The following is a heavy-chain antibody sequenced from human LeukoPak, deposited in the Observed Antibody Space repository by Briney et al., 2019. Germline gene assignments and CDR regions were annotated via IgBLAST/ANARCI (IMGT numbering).Heavy chain of an antibody. Sequence: PSETLSLTCTVSGNSISSGYYWGWIRQSPGKGLEWIGSIYHSGSTYYNPSLKSRVTISVDTSKNQFSLKVSSVTAADTAVYYCAKSGSAYYYYYMDVWGKGTTVTVSS. D-gene: IGHD6-25*01. J-gene: IGHJ6*03. CDR2: IYHSGST. CDR1: GNSISSGYY. CDR3: AKSGSAYYYYYMDV. V-gene: IGHV4-38-2*02.